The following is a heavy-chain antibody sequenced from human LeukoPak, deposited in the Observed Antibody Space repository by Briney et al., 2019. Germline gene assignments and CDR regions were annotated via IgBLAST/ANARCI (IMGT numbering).Heavy chain of an antibody. Sequence: ASVKVSCKASGYTFTSYGISWVRQAPGQGLEWMGWISAYNGNTNYAQKFQGRVTITTDESTSTAYMELSSLRSEDTAVYYCARGPPYNWFDPWGQGTLVTVSS. CDR2: ISAYNGNT. J-gene: IGHJ5*02. CDR3: ARGPPYNWFDP. V-gene: IGHV1-18*01. CDR1: GYTFTSYG.